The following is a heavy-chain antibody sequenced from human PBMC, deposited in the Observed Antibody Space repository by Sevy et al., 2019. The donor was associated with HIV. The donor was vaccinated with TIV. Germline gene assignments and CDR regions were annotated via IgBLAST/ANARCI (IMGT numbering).Heavy chain of an antibody. Sequence: WGSLRLSCAASGFTFSSYSMNWVRQAPGKGLEWVSYISSSSSTIYYADSVKGRFTISRDNAKNSLYLQMNSLRDEDTAVYYCARGLSNVLLWFGVVHGGTYWGQGTLVTVSS. D-gene: IGHD3-10*01. CDR3: ARGLSNVLLWFGVVHGGTY. J-gene: IGHJ4*02. V-gene: IGHV3-48*02. CDR1: GFTFSSYS. CDR2: ISSSSSTI.